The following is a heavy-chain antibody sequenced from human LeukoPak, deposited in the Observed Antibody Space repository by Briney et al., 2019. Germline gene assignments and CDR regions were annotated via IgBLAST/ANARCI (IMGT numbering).Heavy chain of an antibody. CDR3: AKGGYCSSTSCYFDY. D-gene: IGHD2-2*03. J-gene: IGHJ4*02. Sequence: GRSLRLSCAASGFTFDDYAMHWVRQAPGKGLEWVSGISWNSGSIGYADSAKGRFTISRDNAKNSLYLQMNSLRAEDMALYYCAKGGYCSSTSCYFDYWGQGTLVTVSS. CDR2: ISWNSGSI. V-gene: IGHV3-9*03. CDR1: GFTFDDYA.